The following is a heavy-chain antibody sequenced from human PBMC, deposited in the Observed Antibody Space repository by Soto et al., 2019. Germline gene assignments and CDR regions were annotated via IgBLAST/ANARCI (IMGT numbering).Heavy chain of an antibody. D-gene: IGHD5-18*01. V-gene: IGHV4-59*01. CDR2: IFYSGST. Sequence: WETLSLTCTVSGGSIRSYYWTWIRQPPGKGLEWLGYIFYSGSTFYNPSLKSRVTISIHTSKSQFSLQLTSVTAADTAVYYCARGAADTAMVDSWGQGTLVTVSS. J-gene: IGHJ4*02. CDR3: ARGAADTAMVDS. CDR1: GGSIRSYY.